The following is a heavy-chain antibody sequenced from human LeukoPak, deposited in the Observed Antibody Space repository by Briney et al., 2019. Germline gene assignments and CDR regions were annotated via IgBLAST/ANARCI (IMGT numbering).Heavy chain of an antibody. Sequence: ASVKVSCKASGYTFTGYYMHWVRQAPGQGLEWMGWINPNSGGTNYAQKFQGRFTMTRDTSISTAYLELSRLRSDDTAVYYCARGILGYSSSWYPVDYWGQGTLVTVSS. D-gene: IGHD6-13*01. J-gene: IGHJ4*02. CDR3: ARGILGYSSSWYPVDY. CDR1: GYTFTGYY. V-gene: IGHV1-2*02. CDR2: INPNSGGT.